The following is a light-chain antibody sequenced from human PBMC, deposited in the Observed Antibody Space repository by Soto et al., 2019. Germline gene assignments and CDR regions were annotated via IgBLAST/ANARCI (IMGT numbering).Light chain of an antibody. V-gene: IGKV3-20*01. CDR1: QSVSSGH. J-gene: IGKJ1*01. CDR3: QQYGSSPRT. CDR2: DAS. Sequence: DIVLTQSPGTLSLSPGERAPLSCRASQSVSSGHLAWYQQKPGQAPRLLIHDASSRATGISDRFTGSGSGTDFTLTITTLEPEDFAVYYCQQYGSSPRTFGLGTKVDIK.